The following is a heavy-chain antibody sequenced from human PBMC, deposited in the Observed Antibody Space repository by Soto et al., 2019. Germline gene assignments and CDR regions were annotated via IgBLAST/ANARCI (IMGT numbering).Heavy chain of an antibody. CDR3: ARGSPGIAAARFMDV. Sequence: PGGSLRLSCAASGFTFSSYEMNWVRQAPGKGLEWVSYISSSGSTIYYADSVKGRFTISRDNAKDSLYLQMNSLRAEDTAVYYCARGSPGIAAARFMDVWGQGTTVTVSS. CDR1: GFTFSSYE. D-gene: IGHD6-13*01. J-gene: IGHJ6*02. V-gene: IGHV3-48*03. CDR2: ISSSGSTI.